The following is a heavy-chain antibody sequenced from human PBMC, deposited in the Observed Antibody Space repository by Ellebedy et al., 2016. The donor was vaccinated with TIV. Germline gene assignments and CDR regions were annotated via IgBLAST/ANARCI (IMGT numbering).Heavy chain of an antibody. V-gene: IGHV1-69*06. Sequence: AASVKVSCKASGGTFSTHAISWVRQAPGQGLEWMGGIIPMFGTNDYAQKFQGRVTITADRSTTPAYMELSSLTSEDTAVYYCARGGTSVVDRHIAARDTTWFDPWGQGTLVTVSS. D-gene: IGHD6-6*01. J-gene: IGHJ5*02. CDR1: GGTFSTHA. CDR3: ARGGTSVVDRHIAARDTTWFDP. CDR2: IIPMFGTN.